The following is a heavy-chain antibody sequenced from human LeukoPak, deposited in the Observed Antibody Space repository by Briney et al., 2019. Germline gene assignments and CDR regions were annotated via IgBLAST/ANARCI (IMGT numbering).Heavy chain of an antibody. CDR1: GGSISSSSYY. CDR3: ARDKLHCSGGSCYSDYSYYYMDV. V-gene: IGHV4-39*07. Sequence: SETLSLTCTVSGGSISSSSYYWGWIRQPPGKGLEWIGSIYHSGSAYYNPSLKSRVTISVDTSKNQFSLKLSSVTAADTAFYYCARDKLHCSGGSCYSDYSYYYMDVWGKGTTVTVSS. CDR2: IYHSGSA. D-gene: IGHD2-15*01. J-gene: IGHJ6*03.